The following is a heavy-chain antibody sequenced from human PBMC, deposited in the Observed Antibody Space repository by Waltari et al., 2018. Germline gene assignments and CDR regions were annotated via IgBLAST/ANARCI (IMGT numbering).Heavy chain of an antibody. Sequence: EVQLVESGGGLVQPGGSLRLSCAASGFTVSSNYMSWVRQAPGKGLEWVSVIYSGGRTYSAYSVKGRFTISRQNSKNTLYLQMNSLGAEDTAVYYCAREPTEDYGMDVWGQGTTVTVSS. CDR2: IYSGGRT. J-gene: IGHJ6*02. CDR1: GFTVSSNY. D-gene: IGHD4-4*01. V-gene: IGHV3-53*04. CDR3: AREPTEDYGMDV.